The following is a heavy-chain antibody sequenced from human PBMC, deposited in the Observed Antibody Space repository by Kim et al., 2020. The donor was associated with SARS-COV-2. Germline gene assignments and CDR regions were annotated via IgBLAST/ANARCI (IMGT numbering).Heavy chain of an antibody. J-gene: IGHJ5*02. CDR2: IKSKTDGGTT. V-gene: IGHV3-15*01. D-gene: IGHD6-13*01. CDR1: GFTFSNAW. Sequence: GGSLRLSCVASGFTFSNAWMSWVRQAPGKGLEWVGRIKSKTDGGTTDYAAPVKGRFTISRDDSKNTLYLQMNSLKTEDTAVYYCTTGGTGILIAAAGTGVNWFDPWGQGTLVTVSS. CDR3: TTGGTGILIAAAGTGVNWFDP.